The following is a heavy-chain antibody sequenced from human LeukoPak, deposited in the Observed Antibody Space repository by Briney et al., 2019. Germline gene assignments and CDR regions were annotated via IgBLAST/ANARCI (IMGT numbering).Heavy chain of an antibody. Sequence: GGSLRLSCAASGFTFRSYAMSWVRQAPGKGLEWVSAISGSGGSTYYADSVKGRFTISRDNTKKTLYLQMSSLRAEDTAVYYCAKVVCNNGVCYNGKGDYWGQGDLVTVSS. CDR2: ISGSGGST. V-gene: IGHV3-23*01. CDR3: AKVVCNNGVCYNGKGDY. CDR1: GFTFRSYA. J-gene: IGHJ4*02. D-gene: IGHD2-8*01.